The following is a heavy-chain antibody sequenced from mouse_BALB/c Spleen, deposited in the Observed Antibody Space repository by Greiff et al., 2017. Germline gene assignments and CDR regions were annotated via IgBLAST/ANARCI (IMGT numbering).Heavy chain of an antibody. V-gene: IGHV5-6*01. Sequence: EVQVVESGGDLVKPGGSLKLSCAASGFTFSSYGMSWVRQTPDKRLEWVATISSGGSYTYYPDSVKGRFTISRDNAKNTLYLQMSSLKSEDTAMYYCARLLRSYYFDYWGQGTTLTVSS. CDR3: ARLLRSYYFDY. CDR2: ISSGGSYT. J-gene: IGHJ2*01. CDR1: GFTFSSYG. D-gene: IGHD1-1*01.